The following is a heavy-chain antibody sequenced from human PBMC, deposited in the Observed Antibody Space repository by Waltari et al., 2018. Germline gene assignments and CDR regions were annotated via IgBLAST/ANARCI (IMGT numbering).Heavy chain of an antibody. Sequence: EVQLVESGGDLVQPGGSLRLSCAASGFTFRRSWMTWVRQAPGKGLEWVGNIQQNGSEKWYADSVRGRFTISRDNAMNSLYLQMNSLRVEDTAVYYCARDLVATPPWGQGTLVTVSS. CDR2: IQQNGSEK. J-gene: IGHJ5*02. CDR1: GFTFRRSW. D-gene: IGHD2-21*02. CDR3: ARDLVATPP. V-gene: IGHV3-7*01.